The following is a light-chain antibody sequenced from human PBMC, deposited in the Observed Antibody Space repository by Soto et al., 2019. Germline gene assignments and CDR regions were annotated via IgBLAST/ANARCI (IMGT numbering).Light chain of an antibody. CDR3: QKYGGAPYT. Sequence: DIQMTQSPSSLSASVGDRVTITCRASQDIRDYLVWYQQRPGKVPSLLIYAASTLQSGVPSRFSGSGFGTDFTITISSLQSEDVATYHCQKYGGAPYTFGPGTKVDLK. V-gene: IGKV1-27*01. CDR2: AAS. J-gene: IGKJ3*01. CDR1: QDIRDY.